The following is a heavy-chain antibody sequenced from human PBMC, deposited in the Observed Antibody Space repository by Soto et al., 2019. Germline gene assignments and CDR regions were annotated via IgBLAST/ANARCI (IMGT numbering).Heavy chain of an antibody. CDR1: GGTFSSYA. V-gene: IGHV1-69*13. CDR2: IIPIFGTA. Sequence: ASVKVSCKASGGTFSSYAISWVRQAPGQGLEWMGGIIPIFGTANYAQKFQGRVTITADESTSTAYMELSSLRSEDTAVYYCARVNWNLGYYGMDVWGQGTTVTVSS. D-gene: IGHD1-7*01. J-gene: IGHJ6*02. CDR3: ARVNWNLGYYGMDV.